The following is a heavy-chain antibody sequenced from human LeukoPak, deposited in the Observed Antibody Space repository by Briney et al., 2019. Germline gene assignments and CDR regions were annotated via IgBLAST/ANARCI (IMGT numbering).Heavy chain of an antibody. Sequence: SETLSLTCTVSGGSISSSSYYWGWSRQPPGKGREWIGSIYYSGSTYYNPSLKSRVTISVDPSKTQFSLKLSSVTAADTAVYYCARVRDYDILPGYWDPWGQGTLVTVSS. V-gene: IGHV4-39*07. D-gene: IGHD3-9*01. CDR2: IYYSGST. J-gene: IGHJ5*02. CDR3: ARVRDYDILPGYWDP. CDR1: GGSISSSSYY.